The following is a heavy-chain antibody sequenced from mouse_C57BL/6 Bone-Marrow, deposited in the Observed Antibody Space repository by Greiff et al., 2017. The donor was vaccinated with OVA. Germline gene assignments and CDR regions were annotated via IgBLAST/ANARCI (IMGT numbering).Heavy chain of an antibody. CDR1: GFTFSDYY. D-gene: IGHD1-1*01. CDR3: ARHGSAMDY. J-gene: IGHJ4*01. Sequence: DVMLVESGGGLVQPGGSLKLSCAASGFTFSDYYMYWVRQTPEKRLEWVAYISNGGGSTYYPDTVKGRFTISRDNAKNTLYLQMSRLKSEDTAMYYCARHGSAMDYWGQGTSVTVSS. CDR2: ISNGGGST. V-gene: IGHV5-12*01.